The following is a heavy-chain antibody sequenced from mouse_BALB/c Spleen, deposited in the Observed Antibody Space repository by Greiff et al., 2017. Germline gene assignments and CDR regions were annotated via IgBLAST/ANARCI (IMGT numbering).Heavy chain of an antibody. CDR3: ARRANWDVAWFAY. V-gene: IGHV1-9*01. J-gene: IGHJ3*01. Sequence: QVQLQQSGAELMKPGASVKISCKATGYPFSSYWIAWVKQRPGHGLEWIGEILPGSGSTNYNEKFKGKATFTADTSSNTAYMQLSSLTSEDSAVYYCARRANWDVAWFAYWGQGTLVTVSA. CDR1: GYPFSSYW. CDR2: ILPGSGST. D-gene: IGHD4-1*01.